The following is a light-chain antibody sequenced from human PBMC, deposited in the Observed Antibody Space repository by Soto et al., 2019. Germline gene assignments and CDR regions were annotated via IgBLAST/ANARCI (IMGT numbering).Light chain of an antibody. CDR1: SSDVGGYNF. CDR2: DVN. CDR3: SSYAGSSNV. J-gene: IGLJ1*01. V-gene: IGLV2-11*01. Sequence: QSALTQPLSVSGSPGQSVTISCTGTSSDVGGYNFVSWYQQCPGKAPKLIIYDVNKRPSGVPDRFSGSKSGNTASLTVSGLQAEDEADYYCSSYAGSSNVFGTGTKLTVL.